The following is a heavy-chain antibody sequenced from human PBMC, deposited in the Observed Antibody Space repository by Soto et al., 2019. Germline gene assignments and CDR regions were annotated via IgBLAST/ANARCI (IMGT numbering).Heavy chain of an antibody. CDR2: LTGSGSAT. D-gene: IGHD1-1*01. J-gene: IGHJ4*02. CDR3: AKGYRWNPGGPDY. V-gene: IGHV3-23*01. Sequence: EVQLLESGGSLVQPGGSLRLSCAASGFNFSFYAMSWVRQAPGKGLEWVSGLTGSGSATYYAASVEGRFTISRDTSKNTLYLQMNSLRAEDTAIYYCAKGYRWNPGGPDYWGQGTPVTVSS. CDR1: GFNFSFYA.